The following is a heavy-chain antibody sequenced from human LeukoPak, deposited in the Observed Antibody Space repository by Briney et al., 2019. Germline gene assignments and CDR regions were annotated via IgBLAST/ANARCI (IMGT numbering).Heavy chain of an antibody. J-gene: IGHJ6*02. CDR2: ISYDGSNK. D-gene: IGHD1-14*01. V-gene: IGHV3-30*03. CDR3: AREEDTGHYYYYGMDA. CDR1: GFTFSSYG. Sequence: GRSLRLSCAASGFTFSSYGMHWVRQAPGKGLEWVAVISYDGSNKYYADSVKGRFTISRDNSKNTLYLQMNSLRAEDTAVYYCAREEDTGHYYYYGMDAWGQGTTVTVSS.